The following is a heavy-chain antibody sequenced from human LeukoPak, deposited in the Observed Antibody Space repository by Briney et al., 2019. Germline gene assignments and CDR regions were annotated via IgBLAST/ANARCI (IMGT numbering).Heavy chain of an antibody. CDR2: IYYSGST. V-gene: IGHV4-59*01. D-gene: IGHD2-2*01. Sequence: SETLSLTCTVSGGSISSYYWSWIRQPPGKGLEWIGYIYYSGSTNYNPSLKSRVTISVDASKNQFSLKLSSVTAADTAVYYCARGAGLYCSSTSRYHSGAFDIWGQGTMVTVSS. CDR3: ARGAGLYCSSTSRYHSGAFDI. J-gene: IGHJ3*02. CDR1: GGSISSYY.